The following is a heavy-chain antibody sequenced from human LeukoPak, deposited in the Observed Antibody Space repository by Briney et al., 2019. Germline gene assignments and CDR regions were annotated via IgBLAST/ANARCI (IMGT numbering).Heavy chain of an antibody. V-gene: IGHV3-21*01. D-gene: IGHD5-18*01. J-gene: IGHJ4*02. Sequence: GGSLRLSCAASGFTFSSYDMNWVRQAPGKGLEWVSSISRGSGHIYNADSVKGRFTISRDNAENSLYLQMNSLRAEDTAVYYCARSDGDNYGRLDYWGQGTLVTVPS. CDR1: GFTFSSYD. CDR2: ISRGSGHI. CDR3: ARSDGDNYGRLDY.